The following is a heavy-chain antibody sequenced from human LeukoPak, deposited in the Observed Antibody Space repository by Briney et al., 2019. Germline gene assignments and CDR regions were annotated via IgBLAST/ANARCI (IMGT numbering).Heavy chain of an antibody. CDR3: ARGVEPLAANTLAY. CDR2: LYSDGNT. Sequence: GGSLRLCCAASGFTVITNDMTWVRQSPVKGLYWISVLYSDGNTKYADSVQGRFTISRDNSKNTLYLEMNSLSPDDTAVYYCARGVEPLAANTLAYWGQGTLVTVSS. J-gene: IGHJ4*02. V-gene: IGHV3-53*01. D-gene: IGHD1-14*01. CDR1: GFTVITND.